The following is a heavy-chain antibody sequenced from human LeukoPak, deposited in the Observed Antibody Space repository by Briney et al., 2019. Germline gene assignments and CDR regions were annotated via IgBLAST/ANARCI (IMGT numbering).Heavy chain of an antibody. Sequence: GGSLRLSCTVSGFTVSSNSMSWVRQAPGKGLEWVSFIYSGTTHYSDSVKGRFTISRDNSKNTLHLQMDSLTIEDSALYYCARDHVVASGAVAYWGQGTLVTVSS. D-gene: IGHD2-15*01. CDR2: IYSGTT. CDR3: ARDHVVASGAVAY. J-gene: IGHJ4*02. CDR1: GFTVSSNS. V-gene: IGHV3-53*01.